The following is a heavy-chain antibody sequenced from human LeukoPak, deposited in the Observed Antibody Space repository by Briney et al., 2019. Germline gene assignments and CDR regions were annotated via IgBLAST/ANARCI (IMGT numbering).Heavy chain of an antibody. CDR3: ATEVITFGGVIADDY. Sequence: ASVEVSCKVSGYTLTELSMHWVRQAPGKGLEWMGGFDPEDGETIYAQKFQGRVTMTEDTSTDTAYTELSSLRSEDTAVYYCATEVITFGGVIADDYWGQGTLVTVSS. CDR1: GYTLTELS. CDR2: FDPEDGET. D-gene: IGHD3-16*02. J-gene: IGHJ4*02. V-gene: IGHV1-24*01.